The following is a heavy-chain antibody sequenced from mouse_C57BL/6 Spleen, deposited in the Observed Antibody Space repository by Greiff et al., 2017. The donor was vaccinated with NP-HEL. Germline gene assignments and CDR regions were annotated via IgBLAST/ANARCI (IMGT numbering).Heavy chain of an antibody. D-gene: IGHD2-10*01. V-gene: IGHV14-4*01. Sequence: VQLLQSGAELVRPGASVKLSCTASGFNIKDDYMHWVKQRPEQGLEWIGWIDPENGDTEYASKFQGKATITADTSSNTAYLQLSSLTSEDTAVYYCTTGLLGAYWGQGTLVTVSA. CDR3: TTGLLGAY. CDR2: IDPENGDT. J-gene: IGHJ3*01. CDR1: GFNIKDDY.